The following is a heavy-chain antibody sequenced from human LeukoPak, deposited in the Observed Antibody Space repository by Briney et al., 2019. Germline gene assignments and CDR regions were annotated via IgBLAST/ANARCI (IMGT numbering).Heavy chain of an antibody. J-gene: IGHJ4*02. D-gene: IGHD1-1*01. CDR3: ARNRWMDY. CDR2: INPNSGT. V-gene: IGHV1-2*02. CDR1: GYTFTDYY. Sequence: GASVKVFCKASGYTFTDYYMHWVRQAPGQGLEWMGWINPNSGTNYAQKFQGRVTTTRDTSISTAYMGLTRLTSDDAAVYYCARNRWMDYWGQGTLVTVSS.